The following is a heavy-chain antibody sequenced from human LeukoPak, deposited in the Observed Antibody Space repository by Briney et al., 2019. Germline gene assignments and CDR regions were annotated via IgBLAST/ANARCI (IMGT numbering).Heavy chain of an antibody. CDR1: GGTFSSYA. Sequence: SVKVSCKASGGTFSSYAISWVRQAPGQGLEWMGGIIPIFGTANYAQKFQGRVTITADKSTSTAYMELSSLRSEDTAVYYCARDFLPSPIISGSYFDYWGQGTLVTVSS. CDR3: ARDFLPSPIISGSYFDY. V-gene: IGHV1-69*06. D-gene: IGHD6-19*01. CDR2: IIPIFGTA. J-gene: IGHJ4*02.